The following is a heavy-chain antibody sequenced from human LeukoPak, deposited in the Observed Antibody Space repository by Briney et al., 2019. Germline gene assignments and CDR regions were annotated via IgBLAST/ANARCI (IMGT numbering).Heavy chain of an antibody. CDR1: GAPISSFY. Sequence: SETLSLTCTVSGAPISSFYWSWIRQSPGKGLEWIGYMYSSGRTNYNSSLRSRVTISVDTSKNQFSLKLTSVTAADTAVFYCARSIAATEGSFDIWGQGTMVTVSS. J-gene: IGHJ3*02. CDR3: ARSIAATEGSFDI. CDR2: MYSSGRT. D-gene: IGHD6-6*01. V-gene: IGHV4-59*01.